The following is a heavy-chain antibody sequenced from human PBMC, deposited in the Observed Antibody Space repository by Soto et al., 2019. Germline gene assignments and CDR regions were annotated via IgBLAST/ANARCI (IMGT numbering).Heavy chain of an antibody. V-gene: IGHV3-15*01. CDR3: SYYFDSVGVPDFDY. D-gene: IGHD3-9*01. CDR2: IKSKTDGGTT. CDR1: GFSFTNAW. Sequence: PGGSLRLSCAASGFSFTNAWMSWVRQAPGRGLEWVGRIKSKTDGGTTDYAAPVKGRFTISRDESKNTVFLQMNSLETEDTAVYFCSYYFDSVGVPDFDYWGQGTPVTVSS. J-gene: IGHJ4*02.